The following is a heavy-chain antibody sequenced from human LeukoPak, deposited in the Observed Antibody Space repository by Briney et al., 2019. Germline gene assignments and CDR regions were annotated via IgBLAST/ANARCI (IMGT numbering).Heavy chain of an antibody. CDR3: ARHRRYYYDSSGYYPYYFDY. J-gene: IGHJ4*02. CDR2: IYPGDSDT. V-gene: IGHV5-51*01. CDR1: GYSFTSYW. D-gene: IGHD3-22*01. Sequence: GESLKISCKGSGYSFTSYWIGWVRQMPGKGLEWMGIIYPGDSDTRYSPSFQGQVTISADKSISTAYLQWSSLKASDTAMYYCARHRRYYYDSSGYYPYYFDYWGQGTLVTVSS.